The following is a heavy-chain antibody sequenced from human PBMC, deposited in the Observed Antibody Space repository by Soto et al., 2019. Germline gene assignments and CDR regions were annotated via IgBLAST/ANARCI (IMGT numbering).Heavy chain of an antibody. Sequence: QVQLQQWGAGLLKPSETLSLTCAVYGGSFSGYYWSWIRQPPGKGLEWIGEINHSGSTNYNPSLKSRVTISVDTSKNQFSLKLSSVTAADTAVYYCARGRGYYYGSGSRRSDFDYWGQGTLVTVSS. CDR2: INHSGST. V-gene: IGHV4-34*01. D-gene: IGHD3-10*01. J-gene: IGHJ4*02. CDR3: ARGRGYYYGSGSRRSDFDY. CDR1: GGSFSGYY.